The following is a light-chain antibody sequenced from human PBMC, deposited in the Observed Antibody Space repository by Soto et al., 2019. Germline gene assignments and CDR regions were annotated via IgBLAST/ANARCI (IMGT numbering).Light chain of an antibody. CDR3: SSYAGSSIPVA. CDR1: SSDVGGYNF. V-gene: IGLV2-8*01. Sequence: QSALTQPPSASGSPGQSVTISCTGASSDVGGYNFVSWYQHHPGKAPRLMIYDVTQRPSGVPDRFSGSKSGNTASLTVSGLQVDDEADDYCSSYAGSSIPVAFGGGTKVTVL. J-gene: IGLJ3*02. CDR2: DVT.